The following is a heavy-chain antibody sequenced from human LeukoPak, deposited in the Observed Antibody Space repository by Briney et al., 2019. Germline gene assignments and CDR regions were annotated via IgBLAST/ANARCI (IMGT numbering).Heavy chain of an antibody. CDR3: ARESLGSSGYYRDY. CDR2: IRSSGSTI. CDR1: GFTFSSYS. Sequence: GGSLRLSCAASGFTFSSYSMNWVRQAPGKGLEWVSYIRSSGSTIYYADSVKGRFTISRDNAKNSLYLQMNSLRAEDTAVYYCARESLGSSGYYRDYWGQGTLVTASS. J-gene: IGHJ4*02. V-gene: IGHV3-48*01. D-gene: IGHD3-22*01.